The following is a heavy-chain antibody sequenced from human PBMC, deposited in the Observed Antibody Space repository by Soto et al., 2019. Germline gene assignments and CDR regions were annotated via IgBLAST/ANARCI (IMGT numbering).Heavy chain of an antibody. Sequence: GGSLRLSCAASGFTFSSYAMHWVRQAPGKGLEYVSAISSNGGSTYYANSVKGRFTISRDNSKNTLYLQMGSLRAEDMAVYYCARGLPNYYDSSGYWSYTLPFDYWGQGTLVTVSS. CDR3: ARGLPNYYDSSGYWSYTLPFDY. D-gene: IGHD3-22*01. CDR1: GFTFSSYA. J-gene: IGHJ4*02. V-gene: IGHV3-64*01. CDR2: ISSNGGST.